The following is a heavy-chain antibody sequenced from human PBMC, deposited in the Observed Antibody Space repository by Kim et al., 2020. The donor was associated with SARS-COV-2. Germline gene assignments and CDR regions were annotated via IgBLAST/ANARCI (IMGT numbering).Heavy chain of an antibody. CDR2: ISSSGSTI. CDR3: ARDRGMDYGDLELFDY. D-gene: IGHD4-17*01. V-gene: IGHV3-11*01. J-gene: IGHJ4*02. CDR1: GFTFSDYY. Sequence: GGSLRLSCAASGFTFSDYYMSWIRQAPGKGLEWVSYISSSGSTIYYADSVKGRFTISRDNAKNSLYLQMNSLRAEDTAVYYCARDRGMDYGDLELFDYWGQGTLVTVSS.